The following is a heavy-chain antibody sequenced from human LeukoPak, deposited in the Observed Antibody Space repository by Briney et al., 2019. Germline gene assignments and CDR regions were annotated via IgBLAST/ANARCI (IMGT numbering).Heavy chain of an antibody. CDR3: AKDAQRGFDYSNSLEH. V-gene: IGHV3-33*06. J-gene: IGHJ4*02. CDR1: GLKFCHYG. D-gene: IGHD4-11*01. CDR2: IWNDATNQ. Sequence: PGESLKLSCEAHGLKFCHYGRHSVRQAPRRGLEWVPVIWNDATNQYYADSVKGRFTISRDNFKNTVSLQMNSLRAEDTAVYYCAKDAQRGFDYSNSLEHWGQGSLVTVSS.